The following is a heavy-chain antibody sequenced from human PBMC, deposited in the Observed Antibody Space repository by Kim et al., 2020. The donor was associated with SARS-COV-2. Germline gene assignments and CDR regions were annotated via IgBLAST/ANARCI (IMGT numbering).Heavy chain of an antibody. J-gene: IGHJ4*02. V-gene: IGHV3-11*04. D-gene: IGHD4-17*01. Sequence: GGSLRLSCAASGFTFSDFYMSWIRQAPGKGLEWVSYISSTGSTSYYAESVKGRLTISRDNARNSLYLQMNGLRAEDTAIYFCARANYGGTEEYYLVLWGQGTLVTVSS. CDR3: ARANYGGTEEYYLVL. CDR1: GFTFSDFY. CDR2: ISSTGSTS.